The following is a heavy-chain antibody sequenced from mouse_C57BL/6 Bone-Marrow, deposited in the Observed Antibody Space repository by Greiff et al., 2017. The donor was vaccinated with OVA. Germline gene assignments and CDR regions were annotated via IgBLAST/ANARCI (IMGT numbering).Heavy chain of an antibody. V-gene: IGHV2-5*01. CDR1: GFSLTSYG. Sequence: VQLKQSGPGLVQPSQSLSITCTVSGFSLTSYGVHWVRQSPGQGLEWLGVIWRGGSTDYNAAFMSRLSITKDNSKSQVFFKMNSLQADDTAIYYCAKIFDGYLWYFDVWGTGTTVTVAS. J-gene: IGHJ1*03. D-gene: IGHD2-3*01. CDR2: IWRGGST. CDR3: AKIFDGYLWYFDV.